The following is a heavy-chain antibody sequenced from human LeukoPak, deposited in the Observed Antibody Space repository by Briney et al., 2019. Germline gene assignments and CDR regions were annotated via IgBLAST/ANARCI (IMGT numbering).Heavy chain of an antibody. CDR2: MNPNGGNT. CDR3: AADPRGYYWFDP. V-gene: IGHV1-8*01. CDR1: GYTFTSYD. D-gene: IGHD3-22*01. J-gene: IGHJ5*02. Sequence: ASVKVSCKASGYTFTSYDINWVRQATGQGLEWMGWMNPNGGNTGYAQKFQGRVTMTRNTSISTVYMELSSLRSEDTAVYYCAADPRGYYWFDPWGQGTLVTVSS.